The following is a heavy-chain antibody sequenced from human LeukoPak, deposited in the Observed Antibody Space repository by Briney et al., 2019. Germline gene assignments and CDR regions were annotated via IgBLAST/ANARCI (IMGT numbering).Heavy chain of an antibody. J-gene: IGHJ5*02. CDR3: ARHYLSDGILSTFDP. V-gene: IGHV4-39*01. Sequence: SETLSLTCTASGGSLSSSPYYWGWLRQPPGKGLEWIGTIYYRGGTYSNPSLNSRVTISLDTSKNQFSLRLRSVTAADTALYYCARHYLSDGILSTFDPWGQGTLVTVSS. CDR2: IYYRGGT. CDR1: GGSLSSSPYY. D-gene: IGHD2-2*01.